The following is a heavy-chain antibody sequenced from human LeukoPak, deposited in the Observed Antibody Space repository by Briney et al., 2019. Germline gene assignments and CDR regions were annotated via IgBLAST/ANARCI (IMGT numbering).Heavy chain of an antibody. J-gene: IGHJ4*02. Sequence: SETLSLTCTVSGGSISSYYWSWIRQPPGKGLDWIGNIYYSGSTNYNPSLKSRVTISVDTSKNQFSLKLSSVTAADTAVYYCARVAALPYYDILTGYFDYWGQGTLVTVSS. CDR3: ARVAALPYYDILTGYFDY. V-gene: IGHV4-59*01. D-gene: IGHD3-9*01. CDR1: GGSISSYY. CDR2: IYYSGST.